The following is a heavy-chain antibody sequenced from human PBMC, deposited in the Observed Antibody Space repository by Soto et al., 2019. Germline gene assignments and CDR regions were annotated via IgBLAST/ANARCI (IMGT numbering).Heavy chain of an antibody. Sequence: GASVKVSCKASGGTFSSYAISWVRQAPGQGLEWMGGIIPIFGTANYAQKFQGRVTITADESTSTAYMELSSLRSEDTAVYYYARDGRVVVVAATLTPYGMDVWGQGTTVTVSS. CDR1: GGTFSSYA. V-gene: IGHV1-69*13. J-gene: IGHJ6*02. CDR2: IIPIFGTA. D-gene: IGHD2-15*01. CDR3: ARDGRVVVVAATLTPYGMDV.